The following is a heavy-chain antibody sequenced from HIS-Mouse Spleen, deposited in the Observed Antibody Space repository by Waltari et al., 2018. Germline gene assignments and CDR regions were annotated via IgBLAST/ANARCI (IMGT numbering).Heavy chain of an antibody. Sequence: EVQLVESGGGLVQPGRSLRLSCAASGFTFDDYAMHWVRQAPGKGLEWVSGISWNSGSIGYADSVKGRFTISRDNAKNSLYLQMNSLRAEDTALYYCAKDRSTIFGPYYYYGMDVWGQGTTVTVSS. CDR3: AKDRSTIFGPYYYYGMDV. D-gene: IGHD3-3*01. CDR1: GFTFDDYA. CDR2: ISWNSGSI. V-gene: IGHV3-9*01. J-gene: IGHJ6*02.